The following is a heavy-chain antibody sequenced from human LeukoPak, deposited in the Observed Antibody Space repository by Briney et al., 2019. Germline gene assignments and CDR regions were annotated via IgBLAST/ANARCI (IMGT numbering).Heavy chain of an antibody. D-gene: IGHD1-26*01. CDR3: TRQIGSYQG. CDR2: IRSKANSYAT. Sequence: GGSLRLSCAASGFTFSGSAMHWVRQASGKGLKWVGRIRSKANSYATAYAASVKGRFTISRDDSKNTAYLQMNSLKTEDTAVYYCTRQIGSYQGWGQGTLVTASS. CDR1: GFTFSGSA. V-gene: IGHV3-73*01. J-gene: IGHJ4*02.